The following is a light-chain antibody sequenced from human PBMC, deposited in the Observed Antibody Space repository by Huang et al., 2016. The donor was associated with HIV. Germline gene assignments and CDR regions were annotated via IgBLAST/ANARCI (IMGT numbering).Light chain of an antibody. Sequence: DIVMTQSPDSLAVSLGERATLNCKSSQSVLHSSNNKNYLVWYQQKAGQPPKLLIYWASTRESGVPDRFSGSGSGTDFTLTISSLQAEDVAVYYCQQYYTTPWTFGQGTKVEIK. CDR2: WAS. V-gene: IGKV4-1*01. J-gene: IGKJ1*01. CDR1: QSVLHSSNNKNY. CDR3: QQYYTTPWT.